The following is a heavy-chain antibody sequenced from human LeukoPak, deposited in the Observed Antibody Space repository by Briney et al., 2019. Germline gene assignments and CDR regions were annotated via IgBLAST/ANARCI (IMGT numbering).Heavy chain of an antibody. CDR2: MSSSGSTI. CDR1: GFTFSSYE. CDR3: AREGGRDGYKIFDY. Sequence: GGSPRLSCAASGFTFSSYEMNWVRQAPGKGLEWVSYMSSSGSTIYYADSVKGRFTISRDNAKNSLYLQMNSLRAEDTAVYYCAREGGRDGYKIFDYWGQGTLVTVSS. V-gene: IGHV3-48*03. J-gene: IGHJ4*02. D-gene: IGHD5-24*01.